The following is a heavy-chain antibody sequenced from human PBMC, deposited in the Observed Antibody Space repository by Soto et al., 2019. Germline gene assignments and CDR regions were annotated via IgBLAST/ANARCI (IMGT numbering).Heavy chain of an antibody. CDR3: AKWEGLGPDYYYYALDV. CDR1: GGSISSGGYY. Sequence: SETLSLTCSVSGGSISSGGYYWAWIRQHPGKGLECIGYIYHSGSTNYNPSPKSRVTISVDTSKNQFSLKLSSVTAADTAMYYCAKWEGLGPDYYYYALDVWGQGTTVTVSS. J-gene: IGHJ6*02. CDR2: IYHSGST. D-gene: IGHD1-26*01. V-gene: IGHV4-31*03.